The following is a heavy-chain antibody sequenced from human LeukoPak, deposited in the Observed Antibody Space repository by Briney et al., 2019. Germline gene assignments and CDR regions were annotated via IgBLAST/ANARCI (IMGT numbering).Heavy chain of an antibody. CDR2: IYHSGST. Sequence: SKTQSLTCTVSGGSISSGGYYWSWIRQPPGKGLEWIGYIYHSGSTYYNPSLKSRVTISVDRSKNQFSLKLSSVTAADTAVYYCARQLRWDQYYFDYWGQGTLVTVSS. V-gene: IGHV4-30-2*01. D-gene: IGHD4-23*01. CDR3: ARQLRWDQYYFDY. CDR1: GGSISSGGYY. J-gene: IGHJ4*02.